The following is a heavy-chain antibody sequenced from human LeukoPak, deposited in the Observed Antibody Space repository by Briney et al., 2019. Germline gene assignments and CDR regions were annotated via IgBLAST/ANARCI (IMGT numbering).Heavy chain of an antibody. CDR2: MNPNSGNT. V-gene: IGHV1-8*03. J-gene: IGHJ3*02. D-gene: IGHD4-17*01. CDR1: GYTFTSYD. Sequence: ASVKVSCKASGYTFTSYDINWVRQATGQGLEWMGWMNPNSGNTGYAQKFQGRVTITRNTSISTAYMELSSLRSEDTAVYYCARGWGSTVTTSEDAFDIWGQGTMVTVSS. CDR3: ARGWGSTVTTSEDAFDI.